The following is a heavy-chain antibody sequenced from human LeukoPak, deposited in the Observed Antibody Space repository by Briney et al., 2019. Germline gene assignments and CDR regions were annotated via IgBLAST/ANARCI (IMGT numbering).Heavy chain of an antibody. Sequence: PGGSLRLSCAASGFTVSSNYMSWVRQAPGKGLEWVSIFYSGGSTYYADSVKGRFTISRDISKNTLYLQMNSLRVEDTAVYYCARGGHYFASGSYGYFDYWGQGALAIVSS. CDR1: GFTVSSNY. CDR3: ARGGHYFASGSYGYFDY. D-gene: IGHD3-10*01. V-gene: IGHV3-53*01. CDR2: FYSGGST. J-gene: IGHJ4*02.